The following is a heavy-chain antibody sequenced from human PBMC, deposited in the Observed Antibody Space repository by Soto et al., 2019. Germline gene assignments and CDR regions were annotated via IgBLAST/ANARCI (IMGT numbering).Heavy chain of an antibody. J-gene: IGHJ4*02. D-gene: IGHD2-2*02. CDR1: GFIFGDYG. CDR3: PKLGSGSYTGLYFDY. V-gene: IGHV3-7*03. CDR2: MKKDGSEK. Sequence: PGGSLRLSCAASGFIFGDYGMSWVRQAPGKGLEWVAHMKKDGSEKYYVDSVKGRFTVSRDNTKSSLYLQMSSLRAEDTAVYYCPKLGSGSYTGLYFDYWGQGTLVTV.